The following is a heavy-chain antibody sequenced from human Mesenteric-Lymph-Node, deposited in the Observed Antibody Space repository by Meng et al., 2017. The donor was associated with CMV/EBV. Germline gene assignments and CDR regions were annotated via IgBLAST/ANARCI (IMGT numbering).Heavy chain of an antibody. CDR1: GYTFTSYG. CDR2: INPSSGRT. J-gene: IGHJ1*01. CDR3: ARGEGLVPAASAEYFQH. D-gene: IGHD2-2*01. V-gene: IGHV1-46*01. Sequence: ASVKVSCKASGYTFTSYGISWVRQAPGQGLEWMGIINPSSGRTDYAQKFQGRVTVTRDTSTNTVYMELSSLRFEDTAVYFCARGEGLVPAASAEYFQHWGQGTLVTVSS.